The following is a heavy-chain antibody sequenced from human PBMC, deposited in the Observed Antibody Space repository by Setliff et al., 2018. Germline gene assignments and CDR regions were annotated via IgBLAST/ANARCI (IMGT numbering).Heavy chain of an antibody. CDR3: ARARSFNWIDIDY. Sequence: EASVKVSCKASGGTFSSYAISWVRQAPGQGLEWMGWISAYNGNTNYAQKLQGRVTMTTDTSTSTAYMELRSLRSDDTAVYYCARARSFNWIDIDYWGQGTLVTVSS. V-gene: IGHV1-18*01. D-gene: IGHD1-20*01. J-gene: IGHJ4*02. CDR2: ISAYNGNT. CDR1: GGTFSSYA.